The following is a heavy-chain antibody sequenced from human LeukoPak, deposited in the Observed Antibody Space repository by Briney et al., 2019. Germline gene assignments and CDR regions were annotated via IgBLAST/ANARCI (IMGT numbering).Heavy chain of an antibody. CDR2: ISAYNGNT. D-gene: IGHD3-22*01. J-gene: IGHJ4*02. CDR1: GYTFTSYG. Sequence: VASVKVSCKASGYTFTSYGISWVRQAPGQGSEGMGWISAYNGNTNYAQKLQGRVTMTTDTSTSTAYMELRSLRSDDTAVYYCARYVGYSSGYYPLDYWGQGTLVTVSS. CDR3: ARYVGYSSGYYPLDY. V-gene: IGHV1-18*01.